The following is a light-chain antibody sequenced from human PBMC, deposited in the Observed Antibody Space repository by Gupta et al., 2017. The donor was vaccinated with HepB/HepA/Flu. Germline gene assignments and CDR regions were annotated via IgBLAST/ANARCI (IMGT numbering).Light chain of an antibody. V-gene: IGLV1-51*01. Sequence: QSVLTQPPSVSAAPGQKVTISCSGSSSNIGNNYVSWYQQLPGTAPKLLIYDNNKRPSGIPDRFSGSKSGTSATLGITGLQTGDDADYYCGTWDNSLSAVVFGGGTKLTVL. CDR1: SSNIGNNY. J-gene: IGLJ2*01. CDR3: GTWDNSLSAVV. CDR2: DNN.